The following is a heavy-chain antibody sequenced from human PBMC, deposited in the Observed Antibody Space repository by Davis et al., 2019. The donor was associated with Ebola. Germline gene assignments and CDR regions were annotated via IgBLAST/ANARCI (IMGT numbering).Heavy chain of an antibody. CDR1: GYTFTSYD. CDR2: INPNSGGT. J-gene: IGHJ4*02. CDR3: ARALYGSYPTGNFDY. D-gene: IGHD1-26*01. Sequence: ASVKVSCKASGYTFTSYDINWVRQATGQGLEWMGWINPNSGGTNYAQKFQGRVTMTRDTSISTAYMELSSLRSEDTAVYYCARALYGSYPTGNFDYWGQGTLVTVSS. V-gene: IGHV1-2*02.